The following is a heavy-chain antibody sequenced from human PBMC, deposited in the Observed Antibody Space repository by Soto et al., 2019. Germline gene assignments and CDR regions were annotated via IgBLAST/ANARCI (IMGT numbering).Heavy chain of an antibody. V-gene: IGHV3-23*01. CDR3: AKAHPPDYYDSSGYYNYYYGMDV. Sequence: QPGGSLRLSCAASGFTFSSYAMSWVRQAPGKGLEWVSAISGSGGSTYYADSVKGRFTISRDNSKNTLYLQMNSLRAEDTAVYYCAKAHPPDYYDSSGYYNYYYGMDVWGQGTTVTVSS. CDR2: ISGSGGST. J-gene: IGHJ6*01. CDR1: GFTFSSYA. D-gene: IGHD3-22*01.